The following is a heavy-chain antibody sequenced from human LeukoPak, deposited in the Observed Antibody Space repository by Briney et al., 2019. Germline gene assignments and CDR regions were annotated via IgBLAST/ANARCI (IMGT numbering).Heavy chain of an antibody. CDR2: ISYDGSNK. J-gene: IGHJ4*02. Sequence: GRSLRLSCAASGFTFSSYGMHWVRQAPGKGLEWVAVISYDGSNKYYADSVKGRFTISRDNSKNTLYLQMNSLRAEDTAVYYCAKSYSDTVTPFGCWGQGTLVTVSS. CDR3: AKSYSDTVTPFGC. CDR1: GFTFSSYG. D-gene: IGHD4-17*01. V-gene: IGHV3-30*18.